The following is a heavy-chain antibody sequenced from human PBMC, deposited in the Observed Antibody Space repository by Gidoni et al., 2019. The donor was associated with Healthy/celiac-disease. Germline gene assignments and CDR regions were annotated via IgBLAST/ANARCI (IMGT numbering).Heavy chain of an antibody. J-gene: IGHJ4*02. CDR2: SRWNSGSI. CDR3: AKGHDNDFWSGPLDY. V-gene: IGHV3-9*01. CDR1: GFPFYAYA. D-gene: IGHD3-3*01. Sequence: EVQLVESGGGLVQPGRSLRLSCAASGFPFYAYAMHWVRQSPGKGLEWVSGSRWNSGSIGYADSVKGRFTISRDNAKNSLYLQMNSLRAEDTALDYCAKGHDNDFWSGPLDYWGQGTLVNVSS.